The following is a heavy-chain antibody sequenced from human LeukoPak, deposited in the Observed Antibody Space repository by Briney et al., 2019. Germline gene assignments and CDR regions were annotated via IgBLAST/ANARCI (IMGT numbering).Heavy chain of an antibody. V-gene: IGHV3-23*01. D-gene: IGHD4-17*01. CDR3: ARVRYGELDV. CDR2: MSGSGGST. CDR1: GFTFSSYA. Sequence: GGSLRLSCAASGFTFSSYAMSWVRQAPGKGLEWVSSMSGSGGSTYYADSVKGRFTISRDDSKSTLYLQMNSLRAEDTAVYYCARVRYGELDVWGQGTTVTVSS. J-gene: IGHJ6*02.